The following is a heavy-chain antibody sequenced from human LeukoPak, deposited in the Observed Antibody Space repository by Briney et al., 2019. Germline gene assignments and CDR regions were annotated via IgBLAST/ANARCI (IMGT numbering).Heavy chain of an antibody. D-gene: IGHD2-21*02. J-gene: IGHJ3*01. V-gene: IGHV4-59*08. CDR2: VFYSGGT. CDR1: GGSTTGYF. CDR3: ARHMSVTYDAFDL. Sequence: SETLSLTCTISGGSTTGYFWSWIRQPPGKGLEWIGYVFYSGGTLYNPSLDGRVTISVDTSKTQFSLELTSVTAADTAVYYCARHMSVTYDAFDLWGRGTMVTVSS.